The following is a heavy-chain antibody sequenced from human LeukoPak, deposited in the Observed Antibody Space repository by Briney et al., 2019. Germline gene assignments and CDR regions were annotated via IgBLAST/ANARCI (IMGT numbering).Heavy chain of an antibody. Sequence: SVKVSCKASGGTFSSYAISWVRQAPGQGLEWMGGIIPIFGTANYAQKFQGRVTITRDESTSTAYMEPSSLRSEDTAVYYCARENIVVVPAAIRYFDYWGQGTLVTVSS. D-gene: IGHD2-2*01. CDR1: GGTFSSYA. CDR2: IIPIFGTA. J-gene: IGHJ4*02. V-gene: IGHV1-69*05. CDR3: ARENIVVVPAAIRYFDY.